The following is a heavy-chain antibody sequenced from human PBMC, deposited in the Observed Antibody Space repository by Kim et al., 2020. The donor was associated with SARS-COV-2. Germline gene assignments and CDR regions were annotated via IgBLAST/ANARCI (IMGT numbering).Heavy chain of an antibody. J-gene: IGHJ4*02. Sequence: ASVKVSCKASGYRFTTSGIGITWVRQAPGQGLEWMGWIGPFNGETNYAQKFQGRVTMTTDTSTSTTYMELRSLRSDDTAFYYCARDIVADIRGLYFWGQGTLVTVSS. CDR3: ARDIVADIRGLYF. CDR1: GYRFTTSG. D-gene: IGHD5-12*01. CDR2: IGPFNGET. V-gene: IGHV1-18*01.